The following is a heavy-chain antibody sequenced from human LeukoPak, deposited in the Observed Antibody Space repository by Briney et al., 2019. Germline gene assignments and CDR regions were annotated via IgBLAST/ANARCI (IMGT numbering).Heavy chain of an antibody. D-gene: IGHD2-2*01. CDR2: IWDDGSNE. V-gene: IGHV3-33*06. J-gene: IGHJ3*02. Sequence: PGNSLRLSCAASGFTFSSYGMHGLRQAPGKGLEWVAVIWDDGSNEYYADSVNGRFTVSRDNSKNPLFLQMHRLRAEDTAMYHCAKDHPPSGSTGVQTGVFDIWGQGTMVTVSS. CDR3: AKDHPPSGSTGVQTGVFDI. CDR1: GFTFSSYG.